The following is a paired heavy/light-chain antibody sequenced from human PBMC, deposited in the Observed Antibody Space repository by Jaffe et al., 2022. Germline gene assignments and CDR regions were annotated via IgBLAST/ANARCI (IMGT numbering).Light chain of an antibody. V-gene: IGKV3-20*01. CDR2: GAS. J-gene: IGKJ1*01. CDR3: QQSGT. CDR1: QSVSSSY. Sequence: EIVLTQSPGTLSLSPGERATLSCRASQSVSSSYLAWYQQKPGQAPRLLIYGASSRATGIPDRFSGSGSGTDFTLTISRLEPEDFAVYYCQQSGTFGQGTKVEIK.
Heavy chain of an antibody. J-gene: IGHJ3*02. D-gene: IGHD3-9*01. CDR1: GYSFTSYW. Sequence: EVQLVQSGAEVKKPGESLKISCKGSGYSFTSYWIGWVRQMPGKGLEWMGIIYPGDSDTRYSPSFQGQVTISADKSISTAYLQWSSLKASDTAMYYCVRHRSGRVYYDILTGYYIPAFDIWGQGTMVTVSS. CDR2: IYPGDSDT. V-gene: IGHV5-51*01. CDR3: VRHRSGRVYYDILTGYYIPAFDI.